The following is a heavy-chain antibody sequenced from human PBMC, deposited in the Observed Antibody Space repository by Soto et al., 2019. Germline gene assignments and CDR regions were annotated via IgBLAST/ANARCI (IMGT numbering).Heavy chain of an antibody. CDR2: ISSSSSTI. D-gene: IGHD3-10*01. V-gene: IGHV3-48*02. CDR3: ASLPLWFGELLPYGMDV. J-gene: IGHJ6*02. CDR1: GFTFSSYA. Sequence: GGSLRLSCAASGFTFSSYAMSWVRQAPGKGLEWVSYISSSSSTIYYADSVKGRFTISRDNAKNSLYLQMNSLRDEDTAVYYCASLPLWFGELLPYGMDVWGQGTTVTVSS.